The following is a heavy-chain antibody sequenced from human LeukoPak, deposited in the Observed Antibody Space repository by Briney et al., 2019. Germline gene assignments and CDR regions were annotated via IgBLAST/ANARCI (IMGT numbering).Heavy chain of an antibody. Sequence: PGGSLRLSCAASGFTFSSYWMHWVRQAPGKGLVWVSRINSDGSSTSYADSVKGRFTISRDNAKNTLYLQMNSLRAEDTAVYYCARFEYSSSPPLPVWGQGTMVTVSS. CDR1: GFTFSSYW. V-gene: IGHV3-74*01. CDR2: INSDGSST. CDR3: ARFEYSSSPPLPV. D-gene: IGHD6-6*01. J-gene: IGHJ3*01.